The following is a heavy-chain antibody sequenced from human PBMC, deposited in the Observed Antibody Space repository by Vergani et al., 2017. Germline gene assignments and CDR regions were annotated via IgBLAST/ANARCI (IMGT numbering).Heavy chain of an antibody. J-gene: IGHJ4*02. V-gene: IGHV3-33*01. D-gene: IGHD3-22*01. Sequence: QVQLVESGGGVVQPGRSLRLSCAASGFTLSSYGMHWVRPAPGKGLEWVAVIWYDGSNKYYADSVKGRFTISRDNSKNTLYLQMNSLRAEDTAVYYCASELVNYDSSGYYPRDYWGQGTLVTVSS. CDR3: ASELVNYDSSGYYPRDY. CDR1: GFTLSSYG. CDR2: IWYDGSNK.